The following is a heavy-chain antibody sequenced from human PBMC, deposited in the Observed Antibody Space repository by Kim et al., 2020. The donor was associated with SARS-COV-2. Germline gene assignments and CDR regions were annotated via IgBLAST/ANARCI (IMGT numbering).Heavy chain of an antibody. Sequence: NYAQKFQGRDTMTRDTYISTAYMELSRLRSDDTAVYYCARGIYRGHYFDYWGQGTLVTVSS. CDR3: ARGIYRGHYFDY. D-gene: IGHD3-10*01. V-gene: IGHV1-2*02. J-gene: IGHJ4*02.